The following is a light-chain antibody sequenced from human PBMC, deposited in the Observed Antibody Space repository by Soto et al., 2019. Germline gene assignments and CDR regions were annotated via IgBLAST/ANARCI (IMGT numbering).Light chain of an antibody. CDR3: CSYAGSSTFVV. V-gene: IGLV2-23*02. J-gene: IGLJ2*01. CDR1: SSDVGSYNL. CDR2: EDT. Sequence: QSALTQPASVSGSPGQSITISCTGTSSDVGSYNLVSWFQQHPGKAPKLMIYEDTKRPSGISNRFSGSKSGNTASLTISGLQAEDEADYHCCSYAGSSTFVVFGGGTKVTVL.